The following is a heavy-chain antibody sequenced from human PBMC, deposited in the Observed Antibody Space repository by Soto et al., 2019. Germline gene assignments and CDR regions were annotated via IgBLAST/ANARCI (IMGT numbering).Heavy chain of an antibody. CDR3: AGDPDIVVVVAAGWFDP. J-gene: IGHJ5*02. CDR2: INPNSGGT. Sequence: ASVKVSCKASGYTFTGYYMHWVRQAPGQALEWMGWINPNSGGTNYAQKFQGRVTMTRDTSISTAYMELSRLRSDDTAVYYCAGDPDIVVVVAAGWFDPWGQGTQVTVSS. D-gene: IGHD2-15*01. CDR1: GYTFTGYY. V-gene: IGHV1-2*02.